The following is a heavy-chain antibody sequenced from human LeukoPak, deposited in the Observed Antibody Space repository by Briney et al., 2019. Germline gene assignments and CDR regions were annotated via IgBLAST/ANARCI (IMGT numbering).Heavy chain of an antibody. V-gene: IGHV4-30-2*01. CDR1: GGSISSGGYY. Sequence: PSQTLSLTCTVSGGSISSGGYYWSWIRQPPGKGLEWIGYIYHSGSTYYNPSLKSRVTISVDRSKNQFSLKVTSVTAADTAVYYCARDPPKDSYGSGRNFDYWGQGTQVTVSS. CDR2: IYHSGST. J-gene: IGHJ4*02. D-gene: IGHD3-10*01. CDR3: ARDPPKDSYGSGRNFDY.